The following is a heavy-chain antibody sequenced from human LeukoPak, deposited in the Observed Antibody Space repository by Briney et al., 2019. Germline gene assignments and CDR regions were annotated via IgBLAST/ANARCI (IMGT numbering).Heavy chain of an antibody. CDR2: INSDGSST. J-gene: IGHJ6*03. V-gene: IGHV3-74*01. D-gene: IGHD1-7*01. Sequence: GGSLRLSCAASGFTFSSYWMHWVRQAPGKGLVWVSRINSDGSSTSYADSVKGRFTISRDNAKNTLYLQMNSLRAEDTAVYYCARDLGNYHHYYYMDVWGKGTAVTVSS. CDR1: GFTFSSYW. CDR3: ARDLGNYHHYYYMDV.